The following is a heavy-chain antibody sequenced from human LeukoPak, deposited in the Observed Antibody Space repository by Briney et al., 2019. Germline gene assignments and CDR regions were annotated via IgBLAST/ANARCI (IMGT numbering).Heavy chain of an antibody. CDR2: ISGSGGSA. V-gene: IGHV3-23*01. Sequence: GGSLRLSCAASGFTFSSFEMSWVRQAPGKGLEWVSAISGSGGSAHYADSVKGRSTISRDNSRNSLSLQMNSLRAEDTALYYCAKTGYSSGWYRIWDYWGQGTLVTVSS. CDR3: AKTGYSSGWYRIWDY. J-gene: IGHJ4*02. D-gene: IGHD6-19*01. CDR1: GFTFSSFE.